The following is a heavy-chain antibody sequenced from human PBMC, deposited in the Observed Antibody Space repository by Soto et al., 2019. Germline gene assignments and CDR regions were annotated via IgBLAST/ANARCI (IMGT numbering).Heavy chain of an antibody. V-gene: IGHV4-39*01. Sequence: QLQLQESGPGLVKPSETLSLTCTVSGGSISSISYYWGWIRQAPGKGLEWIGRIYYSGSTYYNPSLKSRITIAVDTYKNQFSLKLSSVTAADTAVYYCARHIDYWGQGTLVTVSS. CDR2: IYYSGST. J-gene: IGHJ4*02. CDR1: GGSISSISYY. CDR3: ARHIDY.